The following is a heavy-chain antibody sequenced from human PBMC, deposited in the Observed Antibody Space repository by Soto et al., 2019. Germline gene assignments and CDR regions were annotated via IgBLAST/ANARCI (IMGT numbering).Heavy chain of an antibody. V-gene: IGHV3-53*01. CDR1: GFTVSSNY. J-gene: IGHJ3*02. Sequence: GGSLRLSCAASGFTVSSNYMSWVRQAPGMGLEWVSVIYSGGSTYYADSVKGRFTISRDNSKNTLYLQMNSLRAEDTAVYYCARETQETPDRAFDIWGQGTMVTVSS. CDR3: ARETQETPDRAFDI. CDR2: IYSGGST.